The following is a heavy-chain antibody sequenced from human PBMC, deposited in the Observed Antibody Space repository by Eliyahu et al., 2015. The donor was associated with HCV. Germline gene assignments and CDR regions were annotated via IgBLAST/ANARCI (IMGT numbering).Heavy chain of an antibody. CDR3: ARVRPGGFLEWLFDY. V-gene: IGHV1-69*01. Sequence: QVQLVQSGAEVKKPGSSVKVSCKASGGTFSSXAISWVRQAPGQGLEWMGGIIPIFGTANYXQKFQGRVTITADESTSTAYMELSSLRSEDTAVYYCARVRPGGFLEWLFDYWGQGTLVTVSS. CDR2: IIPIFGTA. CDR1: GGTFSSXA. D-gene: IGHD3-3*01. J-gene: IGHJ4*02.